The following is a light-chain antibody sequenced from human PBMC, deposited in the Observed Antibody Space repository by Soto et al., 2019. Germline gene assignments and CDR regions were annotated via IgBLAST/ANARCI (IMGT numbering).Light chain of an antibody. CDR1: SSNLGADYD. Sequence: QAVVTQPPSVSGAPGQRVTISCTGSSSNLGADYDVHWYRQLPGTAPKLLIYGDNNRPSGVPDRFSGSKSGTSASLAIAGLQAEDEADYYCQSYDSSLTAYVVFGGGTQLTVL. CDR2: GDN. J-gene: IGLJ2*01. CDR3: QSYDSSLTAYVV. V-gene: IGLV1-40*01.